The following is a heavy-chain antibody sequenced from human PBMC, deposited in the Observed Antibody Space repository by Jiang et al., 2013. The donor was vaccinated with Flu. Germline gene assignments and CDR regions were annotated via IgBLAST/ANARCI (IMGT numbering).Heavy chain of an antibody. J-gene: IGHJ4*02. V-gene: IGHV3-53*01. Sequence: RLSCAASGLTVSNNFMQWVRQAPGKGLEWVALIYSVGTTYYSDSVKGRFTISRDSSKNTVYLQMNSLRVEDTAVYYCARDRQCSGGSCYGLWGQGTLVTVSS. CDR1: GLTVSNNF. CDR2: IYSVGTT. D-gene: IGHD2-15*01. CDR3: ARDRQCSGGSCYGL.